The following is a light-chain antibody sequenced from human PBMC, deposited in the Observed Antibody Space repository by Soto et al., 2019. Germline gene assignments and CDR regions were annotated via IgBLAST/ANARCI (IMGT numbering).Light chain of an antibody. CDR1: NIGADFD. CDR2: ANT. V-gene: IGLV1-40*01. CDR3: AAWDDSLSGHV. Sequence: QSVLTQPPSVSGAPGQRVTISCTNIGADFDVLWYQQLPGTAPKLLINANTNRPSGVPARFSGSKSGTSASLAISGLQAEDEADYYCAAWDDSLSGHVFGTGTKVTVL. J-gene: IGLJ1*01.